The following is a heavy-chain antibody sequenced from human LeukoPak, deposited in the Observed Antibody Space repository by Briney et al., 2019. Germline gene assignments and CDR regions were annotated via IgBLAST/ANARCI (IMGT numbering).Heavy chain of an antibody. CDR3: ARDPYNGYYGDDYYYYMDV. Sequence: GGSLRLSCAASGFTFSSYSMNWVRQAPGKGLEWVSSITRDSIYTFYADSVKGRFTISRDNAKNSLSLQMNSLRAEDTAVYYCARDPYNGYYGDDYYYYMDVWGKGTTVTISS. J-gene: IGHJ6*03. D-gene: IGHD4-17*01. CDR2: ITRDSIYT. V-gene: IGHV3-21*01. CDR1: GFTFSSYS.